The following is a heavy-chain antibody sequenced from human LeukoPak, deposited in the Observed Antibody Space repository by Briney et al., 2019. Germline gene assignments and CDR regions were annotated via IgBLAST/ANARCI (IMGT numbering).Heavy chain of an antibody. D-gene: IGHD1-26*01. CDR1: GFALSGVG. CDR2: ICYDGSNT. CDR3: AKCGRSGSYSTYYFDY. Sequence: PGRSLRLSCPASGFALSGVGMHWVRQAPGKGLEWVAVICYDGSNTYYADSVKGRFTISRDNSKNTLYLQMNSRRAEDTAVYYCAKCGRSGSYSTYYFDYWGQGTLVTVSP. V-gene: IGHV3-33*06. J-gene: IGHJ4*02.